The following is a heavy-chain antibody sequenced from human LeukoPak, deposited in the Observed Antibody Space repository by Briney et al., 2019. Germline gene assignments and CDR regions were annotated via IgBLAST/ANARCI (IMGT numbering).Heavy chain of an antibody. V-gene: IGHV1-69*06. D-gene: IGHD2-21*01. CDR1: GGTFSSYA. J-gene: IGHJ4*02. CDR2: IIPIFGTA. CDR3: ARVVVEQLESPYFDY. Sequence: GASVKVSCKASGGTFSSYAISWVRQAPGQGLEWMGGIIPIFGTANYAQKFQGRVTITADKSTSTAYMELSSLRSEDTAVYYCARVVVEQLESPYFDYWGQGTLVTVSS.